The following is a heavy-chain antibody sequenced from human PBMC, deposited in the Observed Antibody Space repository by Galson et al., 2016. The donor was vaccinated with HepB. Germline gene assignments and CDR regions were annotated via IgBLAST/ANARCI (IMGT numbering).Heavy chain of an antibody. CDR2: IRGRAYSYAT. CDR1: GFDFSVSA. Sequence: SLRLSCAASGFDFSVSAMHWVRQASGKGLEWVGRIRGRAYSYATSYAASVTGRFTISRDDSKNTAYLQMNSLKTEDAAVYYCLGPVQGLGWFDPWGQGALVIVSS. V-gene: IGHV3-73*01. D-gene: IGHD3-16*01. CDR3: LGPVQGLGWFDP. J-gene: IGHJ5*02.